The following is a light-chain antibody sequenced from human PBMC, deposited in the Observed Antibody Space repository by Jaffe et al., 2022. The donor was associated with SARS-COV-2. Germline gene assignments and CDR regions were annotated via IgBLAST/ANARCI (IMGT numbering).Light chain of an antibody. CDR1: QSVSTNY. V-gene: IGKV3-20*01. J-gene: IGKJ5*01. CDR2: GAS. Sequence: EIVLTQSPGILSLSPGERATLSCRASQSVSTNYLAWYQQKPGQAPSLLIYGASSRATGIPDRFSGGGSGTDFTLTISRLEPEDFAVYYCQKYGSSPITFGQGTRLEIK. CDR3: QKYGSSPIT.